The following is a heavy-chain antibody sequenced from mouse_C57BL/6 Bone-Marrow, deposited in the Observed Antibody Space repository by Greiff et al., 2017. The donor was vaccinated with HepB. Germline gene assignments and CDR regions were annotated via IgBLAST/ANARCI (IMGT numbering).Heavy chain of an antibody. V-gene: IGHV5-6*01. Sequence: EVQLVESGGDLVKPGGSLKLSCAASGFTFSSYGMSWVRQTPDKRLEWVATISSGGSYTYYPDSVKGRFTISRDNAKNTLYLQMSSLKSEDTAMYYCARHPYWGQGTLVTVSA. J-gene: IGHJ3*01. CDR1: GFTFSSYG. CDR2: ISSGGSYT. CDR3: ARHPY.